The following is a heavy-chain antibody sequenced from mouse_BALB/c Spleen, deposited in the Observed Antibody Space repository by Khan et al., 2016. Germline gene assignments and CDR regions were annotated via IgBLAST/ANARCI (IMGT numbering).Heavy chain of an antibody. Sequence: EVELVESGGGLVKPGGSLKLSCAASGFTFSDYYMYWVRQTPEKRLEWVATISDGGSYTYYPDSVKGRFTISRDNAKYHLFLQMSSVKCEVTARYYCARDLYLYFDVWGAGTTVTVSS. V-gene: IGHV5-4*02. J-gene: IGHJ1*01. CDR2: ISDGGSYT. CDR3: ARDLYLYFDV. CDR1: GFTFSDYY.